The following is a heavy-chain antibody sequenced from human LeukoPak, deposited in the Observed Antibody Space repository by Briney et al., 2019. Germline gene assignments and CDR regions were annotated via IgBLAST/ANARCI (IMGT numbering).Heavy chain of an antibody. CDR2: INHGEST. Sequence: SETLSLTCAVSGGSFSGYYWYWIRQPPGKGLEWIGEINHGESTNYNPSLKSRATLSVDTSKNQFSLKLTSVTATDTAVYYCARGRTYYYDTSGYYPSIYYGMDVWGQGTTVIVSS. CDR3: ARGRTYYYDTSGYYPSIYYGMDV. CDR1: GGSFSGYY. V-gene: IGHV4-34*01. J-gene: IGHJ6*02. D-gene: IGHD3-22*01.